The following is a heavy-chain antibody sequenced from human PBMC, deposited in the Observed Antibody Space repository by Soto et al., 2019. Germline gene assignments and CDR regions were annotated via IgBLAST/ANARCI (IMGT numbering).Heavy chain of an antibody. Sequence: QVQLVQSGAEVKKPGASVKVSCKASGYTFTSYDINWVRQATGQGLEWMGWMNPNSGNTGYAQKVQGRVTMTRSTSLSTASMELSSLRSEATAVYYCARGRIGGYWFDPWGQGTLVTVSS. CDR3: ARGRIGGYWFDP. V-gene: IGHV1-8*01. CDR2: MNPNSGNT. J-gene: IGHJ5*02. D-gene: IGHD3-16*01. CDR1: GYTFTSYD.